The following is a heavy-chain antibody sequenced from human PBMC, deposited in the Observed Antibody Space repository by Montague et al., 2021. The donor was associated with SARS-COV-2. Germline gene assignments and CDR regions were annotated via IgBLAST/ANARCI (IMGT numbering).Heavy chain of an antibody. CDR2: TYYRSKWYS. D-gene: IGHD6-19*01. CDR1: GDSVSSNSVA. Sequence: WAISGDSVSSNSVARSWIRQSPSRGLEWLGRTYYRSKWYSDYAPSVRGRLTVNPDASKNEFSLELNYVTPEDTAVYYCVRYSGWFYFDFWGQGTLVTVSS. CDR3: VRYSGWFYFDF. V-gene: IGHV6-1*01. J-gene: IGHJ4*02.